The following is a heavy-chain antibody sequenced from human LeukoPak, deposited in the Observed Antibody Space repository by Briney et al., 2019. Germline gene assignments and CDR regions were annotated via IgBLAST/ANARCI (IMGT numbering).Heavy chain of an antibody. V-gene: IGHV3-48*01. Sequence: GGSLRLSCAASEFTFSSYSMNWVRQAPGKGLEWVSYITNSGNSKSYADSVKGRFTISRDNTKNSPYLQMNSLRAEDTAVYYCARDEVDTAMSLWGQGTLVTVSS. CDR1: EFTFSSYS. D-gene: IGHD5-18*01. CDR2: ITNSGNSK. J-gene: IGHJ4*02. CDR3: ARDEVDTAMSL.